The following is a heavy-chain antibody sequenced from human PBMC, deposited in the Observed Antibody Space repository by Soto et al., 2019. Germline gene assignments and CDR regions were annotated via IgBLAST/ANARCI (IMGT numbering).Heavy chain of an antibody. D-gene: IGHD3-3*01. Sequence: EVQLVESGGGLVQPGGSLKLSCAASGFAFSGSAMHWVRQASGKGLEWVARIRSKGNSYATAYAASVKGRFTISRDDSKNTAYLRMNSLITEDTAVYYCSRQASDFWNGGPQYDMDVWGKGTTMSVSS. V-gene: IGHV3-73*01. J-gene: IGHJ6*03. CDR2: IRSKGNSYAT. CDR3: SRQASDFWNGGPQYDMDV. CDR1: GFAFSGSA.